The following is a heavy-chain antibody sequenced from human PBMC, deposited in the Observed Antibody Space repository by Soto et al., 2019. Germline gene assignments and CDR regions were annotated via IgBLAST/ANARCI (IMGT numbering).Heavy chain of an antibody. CDR2: ISSSSTYI. V-gene: IGHV3-21*01. Sequence: PGGSLRLSCAASGFTFSSYSMNWVRQAPGKGLEWVSSISSSSTYIYYADSVKGRFTISRDNAKNSLYPQMNSLRAEDTAVYYCAKTGPYYDFWSGSTDAFDIWGQGTMVTVSS. CDR3: AKTGPYYDFWSGSTDAFDI. D-gene: IGHD3-3*01. CDR1: GFTFSSYS. J-gene: IGHJ3*02.